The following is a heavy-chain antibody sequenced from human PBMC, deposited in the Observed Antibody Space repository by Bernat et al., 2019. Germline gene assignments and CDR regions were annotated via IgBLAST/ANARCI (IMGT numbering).Heavy chain of an antibody. CDR2: INHSGST. CDR1: GGSFSGYY. Sequence: QVQLQQWGAGLLKPLETLSLTCAVYGGSFSGYYWSWIRQPPGKGLEWIGEINHSGSTNYNPSLKSRVTISVDTSKNQFSLKLSSVTAADTAVYYCARKRGFDYWGQGTLVTVSS. V-gene: IGHV4-34*01. J-gene: IGHJ4*02. D-gene: IGHD3-10*01. CDR3: ARKRGFDY.